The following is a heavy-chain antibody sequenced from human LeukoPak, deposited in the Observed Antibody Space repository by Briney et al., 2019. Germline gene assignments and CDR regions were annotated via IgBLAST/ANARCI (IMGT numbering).Heavy chain of an antibody. V-gene: IGHV3-30-3*01. Sequence: GRSLRLSCAASEFTFSSYAMHWVRQAPGKGLEWVAVISYDGSNKYYADSVKGRFTISRDNSKNTLYLQMNSLRAEDTAVYYCATDYYDSSGYYPKNDYWGQGTLVTVSS. D-gene: IGHD3-22*01. CDR1: EFTFSSYA. J-gene: IGHJ4*02. CDR2: ISYDGSNK. CDR3: ATDYYDSSGYYPKNDY.